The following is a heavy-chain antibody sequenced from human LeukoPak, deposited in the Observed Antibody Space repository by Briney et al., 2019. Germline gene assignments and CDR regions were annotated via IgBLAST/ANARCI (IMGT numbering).Heavy chain of an antibody. V-gene: IGHV3-7*03. CDR1: GFTFSSYW. Sequence: GGSLRLSCAASGFTFSSYWMSWVRQAPGKGLEWVANIKEDGGEKYSVGSVKGRFTISRDNAKNSLYLQMNSLRAEDTALYYCAKDIGSHIVVVTALDYWGQGTLVTVSS. CDR2: IKEDGGEK. CDR3: AKDIGSHIVVVTALDY. D-gene: IGHD2-21*02. J-gene: IGHJ4*02.